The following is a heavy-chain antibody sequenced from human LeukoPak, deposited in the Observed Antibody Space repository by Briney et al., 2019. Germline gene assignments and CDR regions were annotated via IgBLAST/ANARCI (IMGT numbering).Heavy chain of an antibody. D-gene: IGHD3-22*01. CDR3: ARVYDSSGYPIGY. CDR1: GGSISSYY. V-gene: IGHV4-59*01. Sequence: SETLSLTCTASGGSISSYYWSWIRQPPGKGLEWIGYIYYSGSTNYNPSLKSRVTISVDTSKNQFSLKLSSVTAADTAVYYCARVYDSSGYPIGYWGQGTLVTVSS. CDR2: IYYSGST. J-gene: IGHJ4*02.